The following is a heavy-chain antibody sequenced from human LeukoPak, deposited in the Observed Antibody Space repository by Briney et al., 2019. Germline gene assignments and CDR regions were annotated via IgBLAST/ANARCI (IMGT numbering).Heavy chain of an antibody. Sequence: GGSLRLSCSASGFTFSSYAMHWVRQAPGKGLEYVSAISSNGGSTYYADSVKGRFTISRDNSKNTLYLRMSSLRAEDTAVYYCVKDRDYDILTGYYYFDYWGQGTLVTVSS. D-gene: IGHD3-9*01. CDR1: GFTFSSYA. CDR3: VKDRDYDILTGYYYFDY. V-gene: IGHV3-64D*06. J-gene: IGHJ4*02. CDR2: ISSNGGST.